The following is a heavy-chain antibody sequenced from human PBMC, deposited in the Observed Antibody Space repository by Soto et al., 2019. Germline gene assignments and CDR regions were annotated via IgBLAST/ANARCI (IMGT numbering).Heavy chain of an antibody. J-gene: IGHJ4*02. CDR1: GFTFSSYA. Sequence: GGSLRLSCAASGFTFSSYAMSWVRQAPGKGLEWVSAISGSGGSTYYADPVKGRFTISRDNSKNTLYLQMNSLRAEDTAVYYCAKGGSSSWYRDYFDYWGQGTLVTVSS. V-gene: IGHV3-23*01. D-gene: IGHD6-13*01. CDR2: ISGSGGST. CDR3: AKGGSSSWYRDYFDY.